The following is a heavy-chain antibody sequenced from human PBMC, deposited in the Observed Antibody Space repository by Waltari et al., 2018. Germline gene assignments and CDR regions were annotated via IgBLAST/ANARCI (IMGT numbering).Heavy chain of an antibody. CDR3: ARDQWFAFDI. Sequence: EVQLVESGGGLVQPGGSLRLSCAASGFTLSSYWMSWVRQAPGKGPEWVANIKKDGSEEYYVDSVRGRFTISRDNAKNSLYLQMNSLRPEDTAVYYCARDQWFAFDIWGQGTMVTVS. V-gene: IGHV3-7*01. CDR1: GFTLSSYW. CDR2: IKKDGSEE. D-gene: IGHD3-22*01. J-gene: IGHJ3*02.